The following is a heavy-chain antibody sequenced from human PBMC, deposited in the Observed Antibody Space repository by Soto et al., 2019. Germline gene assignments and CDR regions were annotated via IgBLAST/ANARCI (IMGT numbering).Heavy chain of an antibody. V-gene: IGHV3-30-3*01. D-gene: IGHD4-17*01. Sequence: QVQLVESGGGVVQPGRSLRLSCAASGFTFSSYAMHWVRQAPGKGLEWVAVISYDGSNKYYADSVKGRFTISRDNSKNTVNLQKNSLSAEDTAVYCCAPKGGGPTVTTYYYCDGMDVWGQGTPVTVSS. CDR2: ISYDGSNK. CDR1: GFTFSSYA. CDR3: APKGGGPTVTTYYYCDGMDV. J-gene: IGHJ6*02.